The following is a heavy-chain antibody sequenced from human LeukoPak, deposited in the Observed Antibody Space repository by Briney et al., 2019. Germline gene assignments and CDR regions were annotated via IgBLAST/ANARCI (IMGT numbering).Heavy chain of an antibody. CDR2: INPDGSST. CDR1: GFTLSDYW. V-gene: IGHV3-74*01. CDR3: VRSTAVLPFDY. D-gene: IGHD6-6*01. Sequence: GGSLRLSCAASGFTLSDYWMHWVRQGPGKGLVWVSRINPDGSSTNDADFVKGRFTISRDNAKNTLNLQMNSLRAEDTAVYYCVRSTAVLPFDYWGQGIPVTASS. J-gene: IGHJ4*02.